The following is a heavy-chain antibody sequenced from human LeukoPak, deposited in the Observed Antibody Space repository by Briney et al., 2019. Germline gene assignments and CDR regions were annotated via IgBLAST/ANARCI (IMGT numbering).Heavy chain of an antibody. D-gene: IGHD7-27*01. Sequence: GGSLRLSCAASGFTLDDYGMSWVRQAPGKGLEWVSVIYSDGTSYYADSVKARFSISRDNSKNSLYLQMNSLRVEDTAMYYCTKTGGPWDWGQGTLVTVSS. J-gene: IGHJ4*02. CDR1: GFTLDDYG. CDR3: TKTGGPWD. CDR2: IYSDGTS. V-gene: IGHV3-53*01.